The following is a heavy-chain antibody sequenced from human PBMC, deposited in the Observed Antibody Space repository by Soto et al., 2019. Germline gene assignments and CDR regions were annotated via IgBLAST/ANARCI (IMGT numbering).Heavy chain of an antibody. CDR2: TSFDGSHE. J-gene: IGHJ4*02. CDR1: GFIFSDFG. CDR3: AKSPSKARYYEVLAGYSGYFDS. V-gene: IGHV3-30*18. D-gene: IGHD3-9*01. Sequence: GGSLRLSCAASGFIFSDFGMSWVRQAPGKGLEWVAVTSFDGSHEYYAASAKGRFTISRDNSKNMLLLQMDNVRAEDTAVYYCAKSPSKARYYEVLAGYSGYFDSWGLGTLVTVSS.